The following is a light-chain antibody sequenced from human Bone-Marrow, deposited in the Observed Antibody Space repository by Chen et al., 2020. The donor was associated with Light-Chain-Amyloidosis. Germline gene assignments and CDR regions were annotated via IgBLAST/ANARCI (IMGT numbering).Light chain of an antibody. Sequence: SYVLTQPSSVSVAPRQTATIACGGNNIGSTSVNWYQQTPGQAPLLVVYDDRDRPSGIPERLSGSNSGNTATLTISRVEAGDEADYYCQVWDRSSDRPVFGGGTKLTVL. CDR2: DDR. CDR1: NIGSTS. CDR3: QVWDRSSDRPV. J-gene: IGLJ3*02. V-gene: IGLV3-21*02.